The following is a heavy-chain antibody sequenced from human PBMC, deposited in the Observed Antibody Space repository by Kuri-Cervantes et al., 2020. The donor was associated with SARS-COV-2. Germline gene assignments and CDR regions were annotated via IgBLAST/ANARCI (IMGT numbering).Heavy chain of an antibody. CDR3: ARDRELGTRGTNWFDP. J-gene: IGHJ5*02. V-gene: IGHV3-30-3*01. D-gene: IGHD7-27*01. Sequence: GGSLRLSCAASGFTFSSYAMHWVRQAPGKRLEWVAVISYDGSNKYYADSVKGRFTISRDNSKNTLYLQMNSLRAEDTAVYYCARDRELGTRGTNWFDPWGQGTLVTVSS. CDR1: GFTFSSYA. CDR2: ISYDGSNK.